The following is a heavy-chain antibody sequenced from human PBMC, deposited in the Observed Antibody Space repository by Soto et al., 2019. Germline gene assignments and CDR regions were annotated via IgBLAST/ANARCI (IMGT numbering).Heavy chain of an antibody. CDR2: TYYASKWYI. CDR1: GDSVSSKTTA. Sequence: PSQTLSLTCAISGDSVSSKTTAWNWIRHSPSGGLEWLGRTYYASKWYIDYTMSMQGRMTINPDTSKNQLTLQLDSVTPEDTAVYYCAGGWLRGWFDSWGQGTRVTVSS. CDR3: AGGWLRGWFDS. V-gene: IGHV6-1*01. D-gene: IGHD5-12*01. J-gene: IGHJ5*01.